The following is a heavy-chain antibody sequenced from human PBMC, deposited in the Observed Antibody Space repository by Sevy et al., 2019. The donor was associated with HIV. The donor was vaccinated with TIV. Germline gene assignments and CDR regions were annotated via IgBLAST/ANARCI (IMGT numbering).Heavy chain of an antibody. CDR1: GFRFEDYG. V-gene: IGHV3-9*01. J-gene: IGHJ4*02. D-gene: IGHD3-10*01. Sequence: GGSLRLSCAASGFRFEDYGMHWVRRAPGKGLEWVSGFGWNSGSVGYAVSVKGRFTISRDNAKNLLYLQMNSLTSEDTALYYCAKDLLPYGSGSYPLDYWGQGTVVTVSS. CDR2: FGWNSGSV. CDR3: AKDLLPYGSGSYPLDY.